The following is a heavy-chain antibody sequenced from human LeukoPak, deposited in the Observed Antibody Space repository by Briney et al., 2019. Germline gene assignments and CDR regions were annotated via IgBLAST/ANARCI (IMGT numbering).Heavy chain of an antibody. D-gene: IGHD3-10*01. V-gene: IGHV4-30-2*01. J-gene: IGHJ5*02. Sequence: PSQTPSLTCAVSGGSLSSGGYSWSWIRQPPGKGLEWIGYIYHSGSTYYNPSLKSRVTISVDRSKNQFSLKLSSVTAADTAVYYCARAEEKLLWFGESINWFDPWGQGTLVTVSS. CDR3: ARAEEKLLWFGESINWFDP. CDR2: IYHSGST. CDR1: GGSLSSGGYS.